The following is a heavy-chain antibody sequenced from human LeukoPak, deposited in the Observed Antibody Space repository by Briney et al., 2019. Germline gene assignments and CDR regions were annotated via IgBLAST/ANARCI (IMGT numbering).Heavy chain of an antibody. Sequence: RGASVKVSCKASGGALNNSAISWMRQAPGQGLEWMGWINPNSGGTNYAQKFQGRVTMTRDTSISTAYMELSRLRSDDTAVYYCARDLGHLAAFDYWGQGTLVTVSS. J-gene: IGHJ4*02. CDR1: GGALNNSA. D-gene: IGHD3-16*01. CDR3: ARDLGHLAAFDY. CDR2: INPNSGGT. V-gene: IGHV1-2*02.